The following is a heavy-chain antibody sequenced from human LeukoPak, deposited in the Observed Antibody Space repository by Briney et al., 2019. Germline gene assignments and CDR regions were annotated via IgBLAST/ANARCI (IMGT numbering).Heavy chain of an antibody. J-gene: IGHJ5*02. Sequence: GGSLRLSCAASGFTVSSNYIKWVRQAPGKGLEWVSVVFSGGATHYADSVTGRFTVSRGTSKNTVYLQMTGLGADDTAVYYCARFDPFGGTWFEDWGQGTLVTVSS. V-gene: IGHV3-66*01. CDR3: ARFDPFGGTWFED. CDR1: GFTVSSNY. CDR2: VFSGGAT. D-gene: IGHD3-9*01.